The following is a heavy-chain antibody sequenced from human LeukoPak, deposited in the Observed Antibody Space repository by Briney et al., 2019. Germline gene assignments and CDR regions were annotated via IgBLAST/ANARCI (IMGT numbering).Heavy chain of an antibody. Sequence: SSETLSLTCTVSGGSIRRSSYYWGWIRQPPGKGLEWIGSIYYSGSTYYNPSLKSRVTMSVDTSKIQFSLKLSSVTAADTAVYYCASTKVATNYYYYYGMDVWGQGTTVTVSS. CDR2: IYYSGST. J-gene: IGHJ6*02. CDR3: ASTKVATNYYYYYGMDV. V-gene: IGHV4-39*01. CDR1: GGSIRRSSYY. D-gene: IGHD5-12*01.